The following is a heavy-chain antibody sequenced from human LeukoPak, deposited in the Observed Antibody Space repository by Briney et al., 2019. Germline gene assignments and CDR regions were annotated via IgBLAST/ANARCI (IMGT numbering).Heavy chain of an antibody. J-gene: IGHJ5*02. Sequence: ASVKFSCKASGYTFTSYGISWVRQAPGQGLEWMGWISAYNGNTNYAQKLQGRVTMTTDTSTSTAYMELRSLRSDDTAVYYCARDRTIWFGEWDWFDPWGQGTLVTVSS. CDR3: ARDRTIWFGEWDWFDP. CDR2: ISAYNGNT. CDR1: GYTFTSYG. D-gene: IGHD3-10*01. V-gene: IGHV1-18*01.